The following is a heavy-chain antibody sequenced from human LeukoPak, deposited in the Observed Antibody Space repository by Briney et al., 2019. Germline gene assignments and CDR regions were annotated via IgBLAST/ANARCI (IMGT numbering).Heavy chain of an antibody. CDR1: GGSIRSDGYY. Sequence: SQTLSLTCTVSGGSIRSDGYYWSWLRHHPGKGLEWFGYIYYSGSTYYNPSLKSRVTISVDTSKIQFSLKLSSVTAADTAVYYWARVVPAAPIPRLARFDPWGQGTLVTVSS. V-gene: IGHV4-31*03. CDR3: ARVVPAAPIPRLARFDP. CDR2: IYYSGST. D-gene: IGHD2-2*01. J-gene: IGHJ5*02.